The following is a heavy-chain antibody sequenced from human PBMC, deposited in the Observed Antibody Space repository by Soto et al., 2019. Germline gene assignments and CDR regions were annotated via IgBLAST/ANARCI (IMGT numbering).Heavy chain of an antibody. Sequence: QVQLQQWGAGPLRPLETLSLTCGVSVGSFSGSYWAWIRQSPGKGLEWIGEINDRGSINYNPSLKSRVSISVDTSKNHYSRNLRSVTAADTAVYYCAREIHDILTGPPCVWYFDLWGRGTLVTVSS. J-gene: IGHJ2*01. CDR1: VGSFSGSY. CDR3: AREIHDILTGPPCVWYFDL. V-gene: IGHV4-34*01. CDR2: INDRGSI. D-gene: IGHD3-9*01.